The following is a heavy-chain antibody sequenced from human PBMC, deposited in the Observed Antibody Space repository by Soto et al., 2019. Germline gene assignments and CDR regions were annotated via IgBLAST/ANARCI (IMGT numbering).Heavy chain of an antibody. D-gene: IGHD2-8*02. Sequence: SETLSLTCTVSGGSISSYYWSWIRQPPGKGLEWIGYIYYSGSTDYNPSLKSRVSISLDTSKNQFSLRLSSVTAADTAVYYCARHWWNYYYMHVWCRGPTVTVSS. V-gene: IGHV4-59*08. CDR2: IYYSGST. CDR1: GGSISSYY. J-gene: IGHJ6*03. CDR3: ARHWWNYYYMHV.